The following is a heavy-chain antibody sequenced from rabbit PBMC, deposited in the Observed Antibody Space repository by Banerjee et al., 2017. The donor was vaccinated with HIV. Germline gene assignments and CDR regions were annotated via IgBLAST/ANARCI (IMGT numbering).Heavy chain of an antibody. CDR1: Y. Sequence: YMCWVRQAPGKGLEWIACINAITGKAVYASWAKGRFTFSKTSSTTVTLQMTSLTASDTATYFCVRGYDDYGDYTRLDLWGQGTLVTVS. CDR3: VRGYDDYGDYTRLDL. V-gene: IGHV1S40*01. J-gene: IGHJ3*01. CDR2: INAITGKA. D-gene: IGHD2-1*01.